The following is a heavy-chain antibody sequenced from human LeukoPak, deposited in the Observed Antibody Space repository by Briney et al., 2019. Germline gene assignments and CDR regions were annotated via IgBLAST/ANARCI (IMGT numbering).Heavy chain of an antibody. CDR2: ISSSSSYI. Sequence: KAGGSLRLSCAASGFTFSSYSMNWVRQAPGKGLEWVSSISSSSSYIYYADSVKGRFTISRDNAKNSLYLQMNSLRAEDTAVYYCARVSEMAIDYWGQGTLVTVSS. J-gene: IGHJ4*02. D-gene: IGHD5-24*01. V-gene: IGHV3-21*01. CDR1: GFTFSSYS. CDR3: ARVSEMAIDY.